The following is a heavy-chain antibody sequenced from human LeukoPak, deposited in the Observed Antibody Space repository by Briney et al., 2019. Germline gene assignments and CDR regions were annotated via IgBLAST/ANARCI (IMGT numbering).Heavy chain of an antibody. J-gene: IGHJ5*02. CDR1: GGSISSGDYY. V-gene: IGHV4-30-4*08. CDR2: IYYSGST. CDR3: ARVCVVVVPAAIRSWFDP. Sequence: PSETLSLTCTVSGGSISSGDYYLSWIRQPPGKGLEWIGYIYYSGSTYYNPSLKSRVTISVDTSKNQFSLKLSSVTAADTAVYYCARVCVVVVPAAIRSWFDPWGQGTLVTVSS. D-gene: IGHD2-2*01.